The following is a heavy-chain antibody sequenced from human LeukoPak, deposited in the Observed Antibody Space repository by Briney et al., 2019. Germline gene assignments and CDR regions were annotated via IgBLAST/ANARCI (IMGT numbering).Heavy chain of an antibody. CDR2: INHSGIT. Sequence: SETLSLTCAVYGGSFSGYYWSWIRQPPGKGLEWIGEINHSGITNYNTSLKSRVSISVNTSKNQISLKLSSVTAADTAVYYCARGGYCSSTIRCEMGVYYYYYYMDVWGKGTTVTVSS. V-gene: IGHV4-34*01. D-gene: IGHD2-2*01. CDR3: ARGGYCSSTIRCEMGVYYYYYYMDV. CDR1: GGSFSGYY. J-gene: IGHJ6*03.